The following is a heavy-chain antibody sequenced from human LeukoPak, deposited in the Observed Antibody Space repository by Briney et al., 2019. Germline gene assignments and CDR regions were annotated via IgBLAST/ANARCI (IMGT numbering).Heavy chain of an antibody. J-gene: IGHJ5*02. CDR1: RFIFSVYG. D-gene: IGHD2-8*01. V-gene: IGHV3-33*05. CDR2: MSYDENTE. Sequence: LTGGSLRLSCVASRFIFSVYGMHWVRQAPGKGLEWVAFMSYDENTEYYIDSVKGRFTISRDNSKNTLFLQLNNLRPEDTGVYYCARDGSTNSQNWFDPWGQGTLVTVSS. CDR3: ARDGSTNSQNWFDP.